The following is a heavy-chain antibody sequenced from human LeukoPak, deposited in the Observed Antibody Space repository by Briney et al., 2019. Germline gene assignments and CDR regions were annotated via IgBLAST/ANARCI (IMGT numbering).Heavy chain of an antibody. J-gene: IGHJ4*02. CDR2: IKEDGSEK. Sequence: TGGSLRLSCVASGFSFSRYWMSWVRQAPGKGLEWVANIKEDGSEKYYVDSVKGRFTISRDNAKNPVYLQMNSLRAEDTAVYYCARPRGCGSSRCNNFDYWGQGTLVTVSS. V-gene: IGHV3-7*01. CDR3: ARPRGCGSSRCNNFDY. D-gene: IGHD2-2*01. CDR1: GFSFSRYW.